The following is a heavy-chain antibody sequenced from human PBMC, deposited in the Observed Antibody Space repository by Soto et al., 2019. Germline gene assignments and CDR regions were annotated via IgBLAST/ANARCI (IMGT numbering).Heavy chain of an antibody. CDR1: GFTFSSCA. CDR2: NIDSGAST. Sequence: EVQLLESGGGLVQPGGSLRPSCAASGFTFSSCAMGWVRQAPGKGLEWVSDNIDSGASTYYADSVKGRFTISRDNSMSTLYLHMNSLRAEDTALYYCAKGRSYYYYYGVDVWGQGTTVTVSS. CDR3: AKGRSYYYYYGVDV. V-gene: IGHV3-23*01. J-gene: IGHJ6*02.